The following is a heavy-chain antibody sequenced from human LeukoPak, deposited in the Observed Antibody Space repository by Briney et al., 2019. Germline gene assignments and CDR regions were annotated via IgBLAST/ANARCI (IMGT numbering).Heavy chain of an antibody. Sequence: ASVKVSCKASGYTFTGYYMHWVRQAPGQGLEWMGWINPNSGGTNYAQKFQGWVTMTRDTSISTAYKELSRLRSDDTAVYYCARAPHDCGDYSFDYWGQGTLVTVSS. CDR2: INPNSGGT. V-gene: IGHV1-2*04. CDR3: ARAPHDCGDYSFDY. CDR1: GYTFTGYY. J-gene: IGHJ4*02. D-gene: IGHD4-17*01.